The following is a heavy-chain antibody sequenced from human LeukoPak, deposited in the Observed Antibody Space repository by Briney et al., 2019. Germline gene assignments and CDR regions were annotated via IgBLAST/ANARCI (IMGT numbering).Heavy chain of an antibody. D-gene: IGHD2-2*01. Sequence: GGSLRLPCAASGFTFSSYGMHWVRQAPGKGLEWVAVIWYDGSNKYYADSVKGRFTISRDNSKNTLYLQMNSLRAEDTAVYYCARSDIVVVPAALDYWGQGTLVTVSS. CDR2: IWYDGSNK. V-gene: IGHV3-33*01. CDR1: GFTFSSYG. J-gene: IGHJ4*02. CDR3: ARSDIVVVPAALDY.